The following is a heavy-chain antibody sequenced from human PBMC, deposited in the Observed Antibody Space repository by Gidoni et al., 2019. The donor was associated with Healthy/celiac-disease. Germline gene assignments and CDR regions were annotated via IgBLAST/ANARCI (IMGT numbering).Heavy chain of an antibody. J-gene: IGHJ5*02. CDR2: TKQSEST. CDR3: ARGGGREVDP. CDR1: GGSFRGYY. D-gene: IGHD3-16*01. V-gene: IGHV4-34*01. Sequence: QVQLQQWGAGLLKPSETLSLTCAVYGGSFRGYYRSWIRPPPGTGLEWMGETKQSESTNYNPSLKSRITISVDTSKNRFALKLSSVTAADTAVYYCARGGGREVDPWGQGTLVTVSS.